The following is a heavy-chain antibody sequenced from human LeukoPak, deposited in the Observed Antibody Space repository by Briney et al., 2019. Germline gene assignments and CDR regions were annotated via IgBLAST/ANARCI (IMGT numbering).Heavy chain of an antibody. V-gene: IGHV4-34*01. Sequence: NPSETLSLTCAVYGASFSGYYWNWIRQPPVKGLEWIGKINHSGGTNYNPSLKSRVTISVDTSKKQFSLKLSSVTAADTAVYYCARGVDYYGVWGQGTLVTVSS. D-gene: IGHD3-10*01. J-gene: IGHJ4*02. CDR2: INHSGGT. CDR1: GASFSGYY. CDR3: ARGVDYYGV.